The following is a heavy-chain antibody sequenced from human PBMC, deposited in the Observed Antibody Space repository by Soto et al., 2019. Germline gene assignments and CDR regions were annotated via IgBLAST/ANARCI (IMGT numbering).Heavy chain of an antibody. D-gene: IGHD4-17*01. J-gene: IGHJ4*02. CDR2: IKQDGSEK. Sequence: GGSLRLSCAASGFTFSSYWMSWVRQAPGKGLEWVANIKQDGSEKYYVDSVKGRFTISRDNAKNSLYLQMNSLRAEDTAVYYCARDYHSVFYGDLDYWGQGTLVTVSS. CDR1: GFTFSSYW. V-gene: IGHV3-7*01. CDR3: ARDYHSVFYGDLDY.